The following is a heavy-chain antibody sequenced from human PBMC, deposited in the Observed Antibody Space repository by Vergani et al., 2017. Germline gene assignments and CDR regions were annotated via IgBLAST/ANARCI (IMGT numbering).Heavy chain of an antibody. CDR3: ARLAVWERLPFDY. V-gene: IGHV4-34*01. J-gene: IGHJ4*02. D-gene: IGHD1-26*01. CDR1: GGSFSGYY. Sequence: QVQLQQWGAGLLKPSETLSLTCAVYGGSFSGYYWSWIRQPPGKGLEWIGEINHSGSTNYNPSLKSRVTISVDTSKNQFSLKLSSVTAADTAVYYCARLAVWERLPFDYWGQGTLVTVSS. CDR2: INHSGST.